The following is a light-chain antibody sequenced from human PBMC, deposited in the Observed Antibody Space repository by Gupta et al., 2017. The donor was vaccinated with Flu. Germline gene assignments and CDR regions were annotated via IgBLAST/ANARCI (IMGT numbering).Light chain of an antibody. J-gene: IGLJ1*01. CDR2: DDH. V-gene: IGLV3-21*03. Sequence: KATIICCGAYDIRSKSEHSYQQKPGRAAALLVYDDHDRPSGRPERLSGCNSGNTAALTVSSAEAAEEADYYCRVSWTSGHNACLFGTGTKVTVL. CDR3: RVSWTSGHNACL. CDR1: DIRSKS.